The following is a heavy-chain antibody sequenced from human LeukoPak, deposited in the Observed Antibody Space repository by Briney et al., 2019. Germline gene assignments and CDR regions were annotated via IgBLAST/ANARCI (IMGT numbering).Heavy chain of an antibody. V-gene: IGHV4-34*01. D-gene: IGHD6-6*01. CDR3: ARYGSSSGRPLGY. CDR2: INHSGST. J-gene: IGHJ4*02. Sequence: PPEALSLTCAVYGGSFSGYYWSSNRQPPGKGLEWIGEINHSGSTNYNPSLKSRVTISVDTSKNQFSLKLSSVTAADTAVYYCARYGSSSGRPLGYWGQGTLVTVSS. CDR1: GGSFSGYY.